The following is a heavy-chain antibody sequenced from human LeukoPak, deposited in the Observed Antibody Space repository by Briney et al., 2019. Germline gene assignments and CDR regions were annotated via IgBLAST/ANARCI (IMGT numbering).Heavy chain of an antibody. J-gene: IGHJ4*02. V-gene: IGHV5-51*01. D-gene: IGHD1-26*01. CDR3: ASRRVGMGIDY. Sequence: GESLHISSQGYGYSFTSYWMRWVRQMPGTGLEWMGIIYPGDSDTRYSPSFQGQVTISADKSISTAYLQWSSLKASDTAMYYCASRRVGMGIDYWGQGTLVTVSS. CDR1: GYSFTSYW. CDR2: IYPGDSDT.